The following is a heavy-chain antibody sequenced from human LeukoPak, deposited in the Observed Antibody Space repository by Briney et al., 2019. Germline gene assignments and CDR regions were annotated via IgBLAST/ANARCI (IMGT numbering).Heavy chain of an antibody. CDR3: ARAGVLRFLEWLPHNWFDP. V-gene: IGHV1-2*02. J-gene: IGHJ5*02. Sequence: ASVKVSCKASGYTFTGYYMHWVRQAPGQGLEWMGWINPNSGGTNYAQKFQSRVTMTRGTSISTAYMELSRLRSDDTAVYYCARAGVLRFLEWLPHNWFDPWGQGTLVTVSS. D-gene: IGHD3-3*01. CDR2: INPNSGGT. CDR1: GYTFTGYY.